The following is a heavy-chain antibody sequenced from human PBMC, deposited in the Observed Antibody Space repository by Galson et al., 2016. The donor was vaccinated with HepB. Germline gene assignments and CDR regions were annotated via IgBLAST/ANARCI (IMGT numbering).Heavy chain of an antibody. CDR2: ISGDGTNK. V-gene: IGHV3-30*18. D-gene: IGHD3-22*01. CDR3: AKGGRDTSGYEN. J-gene: IGHJ3*01. Sequence: SLRLSCAASGFSFGSYAMHWVRQTPAKGLEWVAVISGDGTNKYYADSVKGRFTISRDNSKSTLHLQMNSLRVEDTAVYYCAKGGRDTSGYENWGQGTVVTVSS. CDR1: GFSFGSYA.